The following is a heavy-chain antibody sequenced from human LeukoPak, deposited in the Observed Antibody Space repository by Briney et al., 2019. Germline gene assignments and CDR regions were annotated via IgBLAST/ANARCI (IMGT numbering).Heavy chain of an antibody. CDR2: INPNSGGT. D-gene: IGHD6-13*01. CDR1: GYTFTGYY. V-gene: IGHV1-2*02. Sequence: ASVKVSCKASGYTFTGYYMHWVRQAPGQGLERMGWINPNSGGTNYAQKFQGRVTMTRDTSISTAYMELSRLRSDDTAVYYCARDAAAASNWFDPWGQGTLVTVSS. J-gene: IGHJ5*02. CDR3: ARDAAAASNWFDP.